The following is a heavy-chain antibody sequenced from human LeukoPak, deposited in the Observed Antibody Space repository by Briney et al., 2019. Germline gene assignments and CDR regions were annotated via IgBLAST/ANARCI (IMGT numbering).Heavy chain of an antibody. CDR2: ISMTGGST. Sequence: PGGSLRLSCVASGFTFTNYGMSWVRQAPGKGLEWLSGISMTGGSTYYPGSVKGRFTISRDNSKNTLYLQMNSLRAEDSAVYYCARDPRIQGYPYGTVLDYWGQGTLVTVSA. V-gene: IGHV3-23*01. CDR1: GFTFTNYG. D-gene: IGHD3-10*01. CDR3: ARDPRIQGYPYGTVLDY. J-gene: IGHJ4*02.